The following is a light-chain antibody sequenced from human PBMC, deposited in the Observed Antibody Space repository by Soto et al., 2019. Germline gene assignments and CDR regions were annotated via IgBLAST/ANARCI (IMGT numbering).Light chain of an antibody. CDR3: SSYTSSNTWV. J-gene: IGLJ3*02. CDR1: SSDVGDYNY. Sequence: QSVLTQPASVSGSPGQSITLSCTGTSSDVGDYNYVSWYQQHPGKAPKLMIYEVSNRPSGVSNRFSGSKSGNTASLTISGLQAEDEADYYCSSYTSSNTWVFGGGTQLTVL. CDR2: EVS. V-gene: IGLV2-14*01.